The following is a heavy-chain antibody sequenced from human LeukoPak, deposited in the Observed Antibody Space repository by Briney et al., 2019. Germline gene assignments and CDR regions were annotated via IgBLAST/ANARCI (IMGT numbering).Heavy chain of an antibody. CDR1: GDSINTGVYY. J-gene: IGHJ4*02. Sequence: SETLSPTCTVSGDSINTGVYYWSWIRQHPGKVLEWIGYVYYSGSTHYNPTLKSRVTMSVDPSKNQFSLKLKSVTAADTAVYYCARDRYFETRGYYYFDYWGQGTLVTVSS. D-gene: IGHD3-22*01. CDR2: VYYSGST. CDR3: ARDRYFETRGYYYFDY. V-gene: IGHV4-31*03.